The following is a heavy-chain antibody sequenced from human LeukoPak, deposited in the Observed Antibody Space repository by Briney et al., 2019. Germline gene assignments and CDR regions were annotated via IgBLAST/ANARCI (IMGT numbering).Heavy chain of an antibody. CDR1: GFTFSSYS. V-gene: IGHV3-21*01. CDR3: ARGGSGSSGYYYDY. J-gene: IGHJ4*02. Sequence: GGSLRLSCAASGFTFSSYSMNWVRQAPGKGLEWVSSISSSSSYIYYADSAKGRFTISRDNAKNSLYLQMNSLRAEDTAVYYCARGGSGSSGYYYDYWGQGTLVTVSS. D-gene: IGHD3-22*01. CDR2: ISSSSSYI.